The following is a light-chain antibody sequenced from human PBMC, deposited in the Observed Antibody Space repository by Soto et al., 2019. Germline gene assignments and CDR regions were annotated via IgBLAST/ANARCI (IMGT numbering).Light chain of an antibody. CDR3: ATWDDTLRSWV. Sequence: QSVLTQPPSVSAAPGQKVTISCSGSDSNIGNHYVSWYQQLPGTAPKLLIYNNNQRPSGVPDRFSGSKSGTSASLTISGLHSDDEADYPCATWDDTLRSWVFGGGTKLTVL. CDR2: NNN. V-gene: IGLV1-51*02. J-gene: IGLJ3*02. CDR1: DSNIGNHY.